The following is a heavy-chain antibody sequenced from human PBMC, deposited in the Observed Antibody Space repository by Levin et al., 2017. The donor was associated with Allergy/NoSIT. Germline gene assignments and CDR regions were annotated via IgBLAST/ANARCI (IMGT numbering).Heavy chain of an antibody. CDR3: ASSSGWDYHFDY. V-gene: IGHV4-39*01. CDR1: GGSISSSSYY. CDR2: IHYSGST. J-gene: IGHJ4*02. Sequence: SETLSLTCTVSGGSISSSSYYWGWIRQPPGKGLEWIGSIHYSGSTYYNPSLKSRVTISVDTSKNQFSLKLSSVTAADTAVYYCASSSGWDYHFDYWGQGTLVTVSS. D-gene: IGHD6-19*01.